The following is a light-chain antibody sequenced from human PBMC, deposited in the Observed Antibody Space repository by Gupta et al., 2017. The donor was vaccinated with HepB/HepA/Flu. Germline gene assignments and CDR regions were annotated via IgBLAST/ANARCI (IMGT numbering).Light chain of an antibody. Sequence: SVVTQPPSVSAAPRQRVTISCSGSWSNIGDNTVNWYQQLPGKAPKLLIYYDDLLPSGVSDRFSGSKSGTSASLTISGLQSEDEADYYCAAWDDSLNGLVFGGGTKLTVL. CDR1: WSNIGDNT. V-gene: IGLV1-36*01. CDR2: YDD. CDR3: AAWDDSLNGLV. J-gene: IGLJ3*02.